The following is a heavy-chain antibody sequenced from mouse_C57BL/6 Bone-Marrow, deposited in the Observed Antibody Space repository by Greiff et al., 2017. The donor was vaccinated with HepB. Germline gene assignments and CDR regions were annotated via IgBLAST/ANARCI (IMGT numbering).Heavy chain of an antibody. CDR3: TDDYGSRDYYAMDY. CDR2: IRLKSDNYET. J-gene: IGHJ4*01. D-gene: IGHD1-1*01. V-gene: IGHV6-3*01. Sequence: EVKLVESGGGLVQPGGSMKLSCVASGFTFSNYWMNWVRQSPEKGLEWVAQIRLKSDNYETHYAESVKGRFTISRDDSKSSVYLQMNNLRAEDTGIYYCTDDYGSRDYYAMDYWGQGTSVTVSS. CDR1: GFTFSNYW.